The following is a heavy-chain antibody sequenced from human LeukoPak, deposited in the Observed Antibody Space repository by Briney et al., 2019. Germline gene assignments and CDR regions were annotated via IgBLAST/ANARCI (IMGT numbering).Heavy chain of an antibody. CDR1: GDSVSSNSAA. CDR2: TYYRSKWSN. CDR3: VRTGGTGKFGCPH. D-gene: IGHD3-10*01. Sequence: SQTLSLTCAISGDSVSSNSAAWNWIRQSPSRGLEWLGRTYYRSKWSNDYAVSVKSRITITPDTSKNQFSLQLNSVTPEDTAVYYWVRTGGTGKFGCPHWAQGTRSPSPQ. J-gene: IGHJ4*02. V-gene: IGHV6-1*01.